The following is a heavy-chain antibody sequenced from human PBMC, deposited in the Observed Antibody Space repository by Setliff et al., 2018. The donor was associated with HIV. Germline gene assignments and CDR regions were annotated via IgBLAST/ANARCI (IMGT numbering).Heavy chain of an antibody. J-gene: IGHJ4*02. CDR2: ISAYNGNT. V-gene: IGHV1-18*01. CDR1: GYTFTSYG. Sequence: ASVKVSCKASGYTFTSYGISWVRQAPGQGLEWMGWISAYNGNTNYAQKLQGRVTMTTDTSTSTACMELRSLRSDDTAVYYCARNTYYYDSSGSGGYYFDYWGQGTLVTVSS. D-gene: IGHD3-22*01. CDR3: ARNTYYYDSSGSGGYYFDY.